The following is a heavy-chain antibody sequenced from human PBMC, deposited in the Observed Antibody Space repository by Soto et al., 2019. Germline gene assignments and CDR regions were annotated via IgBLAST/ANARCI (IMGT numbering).Heavy chain of an antibody. V-gene: IGHV3-33*01. CDR2: IWYDGSNK. CDR1: GFTFSSYG. D-gene: IGHD3-10*01. Sequence: PWGSLRISCAASGFTFSSYGMHWFRQAPGKGLEWVAVIWYDGSNKYYADSVKGRFTISRDNSKNTLYLQMNSLRAEDTAVYYCARDRITRVRGVIIRYKWFDPWGKRTLV. J-gene: IGHJ5*02. CDR3: ARDRITRVRGVIIRYKWFDP.